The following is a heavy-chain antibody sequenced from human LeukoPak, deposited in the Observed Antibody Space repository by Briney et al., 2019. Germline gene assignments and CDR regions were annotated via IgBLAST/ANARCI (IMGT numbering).Heavy chain of an antibody. CDR3: ARGLWFGDSQANDAFDI. CDR1: GYTFTGYY. V-gene: IGHV1-2*06. J-gene: IGHJ3*02. D-gene: IGHD3-10*01. Sequence: ASVKVFCKASGYTFTGYYMHWVRQAPGQGLEWMGRINPNSGGTNYAQKFQGRVTMTRDTSISTAYMELSRLRSDDTAVYYCARGLWFGDSQANDAFDIWGQGTMVTVSS. CDR2: INPNSGGT.